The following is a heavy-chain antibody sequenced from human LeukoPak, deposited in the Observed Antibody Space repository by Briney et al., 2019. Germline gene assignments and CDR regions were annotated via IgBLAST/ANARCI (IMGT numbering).Heavy chain of an antibody. CDR2: IYTSGIT. CDR3: ARGAYGSGSKGWFDP. V-gene: IGHV4-39*07. J-gene: IGHJ5*02. D-gene: IGHD3-10*01. CDR1: GGSISSSNYY. Sequence: PSETLSLTCTVSGGSISSSNYYWGWIRQPPGKGLEWIGRIYTSGITNYNPSLKSRVTMSVDTSKNQFSLKLSSVTAADTAVYYCARGAYGSGSKGWFDPWGQGTLVTVSS.